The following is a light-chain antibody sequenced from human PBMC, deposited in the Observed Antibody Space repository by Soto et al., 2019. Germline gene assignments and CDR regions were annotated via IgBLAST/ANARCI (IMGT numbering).Light chain of an antibody. CDR3: QQYGSSPRT. V-gene: IGKV3-20*01. CDR1: QSVTSNY. Sequence: EVVLTQSPGTLSLSPGERATLSCRASQSVTSNYLAWFQQKPGQPPRLLIYGASSRAAGIPDRFSGSGSGTDFSLTISRLEPEDFVVYCCQQYGSSPRTFGQGTKVEIK. J-gene: IGKJ1*01. CDR2: GAS.